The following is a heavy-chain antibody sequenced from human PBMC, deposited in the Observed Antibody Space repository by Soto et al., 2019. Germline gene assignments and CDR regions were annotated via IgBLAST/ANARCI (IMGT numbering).Heavy chain of an antibody. CDR1: GGSTSSYY. V-gene: IGHV4-59*01. D-gene: IGHD3-16*01. CDR2: IYYSGST. CDR3: ARDKGDYNWFDP. Sequence: SETLSLTCTVSGGSTSSYYWSWIRQPPGKGLEWIGYIYYSGSTNYNPSLKSRVTISVDTSKNQFSLKLSSVTAADTAVYYCARDKGDYNWFDPWGQGTLVTVSS. J-gene: IGHJ5*02.